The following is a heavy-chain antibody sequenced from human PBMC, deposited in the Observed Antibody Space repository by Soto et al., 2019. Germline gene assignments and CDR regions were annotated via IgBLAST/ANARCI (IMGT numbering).Heavy chain of an antibody. CDR3: ARGSRLSYGPNYFDY. CDR1: GGSISSYY. Sequence: SETLSLTCTVSGGSISSYYWSWIRQPPGKGLEWIGYTYYSGSTNYNPSPKSRVTISVDTSKNQFSLKLSSVTAADTAVYYCARGSRLSYGPNYFDYWGQGTLVTVSS. V-gene: IGHV4-59*01. D-gene: IGHD2-2*01. CDR2: TYYSGST. J-gene: IGHJ4*02.